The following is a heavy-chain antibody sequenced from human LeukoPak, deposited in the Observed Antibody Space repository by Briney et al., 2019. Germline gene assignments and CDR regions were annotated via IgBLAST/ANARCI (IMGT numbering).Heavy chain of an antibody. J-gene: IGHJ4*02. CDR3: AREGEYFDY. V-gene: IGHV3-30-3*01. Sequence: GGSLRLSCAASGFTFSSYAMHWVRQAPGKGLEWVAVISYDGSNKYYADSVKGRFTISRDNSKNMLYLQMNSLRAEDTAVYYCAREGEYFDYWGQGTLVTVSS. CDR1: GFTFSSYA. CDR2: ISYDGSNK.